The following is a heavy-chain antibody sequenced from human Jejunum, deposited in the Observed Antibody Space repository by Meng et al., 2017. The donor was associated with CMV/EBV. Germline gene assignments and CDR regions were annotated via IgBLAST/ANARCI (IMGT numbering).Heavy chain of an antibody. CDR3: ARAPAYTSNWNFDY. D-gene: IGHD6-13*01. J-gene: IGHJ4*02. CDR1: GGSVRGDPSN. CDR2: IYFSVT. Sequence: GGSVRGDPSNWSWCRSPTGRGLECIEYIYFSVTYPHPSLKNRVTISVDTSKNQFSLELNSVTAADTAVYYCARAPAYTSNWNFDYWGQGALVTVSS. V-gene: IGHV4-30-4*01.